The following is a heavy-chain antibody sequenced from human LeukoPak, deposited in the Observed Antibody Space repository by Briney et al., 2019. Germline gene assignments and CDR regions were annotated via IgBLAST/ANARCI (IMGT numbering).Heavy chain of an antibody. D-gene: IGHD6-19*01. CDR3: AKGRHSSGWYLDAFDI. V-gene: IGHV3-30*18. CDR1: GFTFSSYG. J-gene: IGHJ3*02. Sequence: PGGSLRLSCAASGFTFSSYGMHWVRQAPGKGLEWVAVISYDGSNKYYADSVKGRFTISRDNSKNTLYLQMNSLRAEDTAVYYCAKGRHSSGWYLDAFDIWGQGTLVTVSS. CDR2: ISYDGSNK.